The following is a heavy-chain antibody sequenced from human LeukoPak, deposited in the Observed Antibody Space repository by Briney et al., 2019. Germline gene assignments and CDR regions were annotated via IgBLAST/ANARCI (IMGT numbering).Heavy chain of an antibody. Sequence: ASVKVSCKVSGYTLTELSMHWVRQAPGKGLEWMGGFDPEDGETIYAQKFQGRATMTEDTSTDTAYMELSSLRSEDTAVYYCATNDLLAVTGGEFDYWGQGTLVTVSS. V-gene: IGHV1-24*01. CDR1: GYTLTELS. CDR2: FDPEDGET. J-gene: IGHJ4*02. CDR3: ATNDLLAVTGGEFDY. D-gene: IGHD4-11*01.